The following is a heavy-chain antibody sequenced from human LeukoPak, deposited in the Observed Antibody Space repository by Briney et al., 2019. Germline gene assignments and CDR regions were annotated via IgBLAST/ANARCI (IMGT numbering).Heavy chain of an antibody. J-gene: IGHJ5*02. CDR2: GSDSGGT. D-gene: IGHD1-26*01. Sequence: PSETLSLTCADYGESLNGHYWSWIRQSPGKGLEWSGEGSDSGGTKFNPSLKSRASISADTSRNQFSLKLRAVTAADTAVYYCAKNGQSGFSFDPWGQGTLVTVSS. CDR1: GESLNGHY. CDR3: AKNGQSGFSFDP. V-gene: IGHV4-34*01.